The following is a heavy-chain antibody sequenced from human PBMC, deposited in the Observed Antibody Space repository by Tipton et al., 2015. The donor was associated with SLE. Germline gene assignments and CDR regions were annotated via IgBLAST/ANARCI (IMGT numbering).Heavy chain of an antibody. CDR1: GGSISSSSYY. V-gene: IGHV4-39*07. Sequence: TLSLTCTVSGGSISSSSYYWGWIRQPPGKGLEWIGSIYYSGSTNYNPSLKSRVTISVDTSKNQFSLKLSSVTAADTAVYYCAREGGGVYGDYRFDYWGQGTLVTVSS. CDR2: IYYSGST. CDR3: AREGGGVYGDYRFDY. D-gene: IGHD4-17*01. J-gene: IGHJ4*02.